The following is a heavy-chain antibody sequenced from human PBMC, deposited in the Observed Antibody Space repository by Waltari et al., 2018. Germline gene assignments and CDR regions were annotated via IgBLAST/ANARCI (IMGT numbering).Heavy chain of an antibody. Sequence: QVQLQESGPGLVKSSETLSLTCTVSGGSISTYYWSWIRQPPGKGLEWIGYFYNSGSTNYNPSLKSRVTMSVDTSKNLFSLKLSSVTAADTAVYYCARDREHIYGKYFDYWGQGILVTVSS. D-gene: IGHD5-18*01. CDR3: ARDREHIYGKYFDY. V-gene: IGHV4-59*01. J-gene: IGHJ4*02. CDR1: GGSISTYY. CDR2: FYNSGST.